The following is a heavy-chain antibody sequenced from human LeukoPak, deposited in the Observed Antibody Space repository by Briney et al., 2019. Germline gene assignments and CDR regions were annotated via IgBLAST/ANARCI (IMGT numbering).Heavy chain of an antibody. J-gene: IGHJ6*02. CDR2: IRSKPNSYAT. Sequence: GGSLRLSCAASGFTFSGSAMHWVRQASGKGLEWVGRIRSKPNSYATAYAASVKGRFTISRDDSKNTAYLQMNSLKTEDTAVYYCTSPQDSSERRGYYYYGMDVWGQGTTVTVSS. D-gene: IGHD3-22*01. V-gene: IGHV3-73*01. CDR3: TSPQDSSERRGYYYYGMDV. CDR1: GFTFSGSA.